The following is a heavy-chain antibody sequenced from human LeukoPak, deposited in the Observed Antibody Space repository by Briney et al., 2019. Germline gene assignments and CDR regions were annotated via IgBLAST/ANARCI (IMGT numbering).Heavy chain of an antibody. CDR1: GFTFSSYA. CDR2: ISGSGGRT. Sequence: GGSLRLSGAASGFTFSSYAMSWVRQAPGKGLEWVSVISGSGGRTYYADSVQGRFTISRDNSKNTLYLQMNSLRAEDTAVYYCAKPYYYDSSGYSVNYFDSWGQGTLVTVSS. D-gene: IGHD3-22*01. V-gene: IGHV3-23*01. J-gene: IGHJ4*02. CDR3: AKPYYYDSSGYSVNYFDS.